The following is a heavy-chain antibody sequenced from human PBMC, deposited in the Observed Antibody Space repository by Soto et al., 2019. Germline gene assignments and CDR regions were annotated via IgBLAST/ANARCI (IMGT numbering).Heavy chain of an antibody. D-gene: IGHD3-3*01. CDR3: ARDRSYYDFWSGYYGPRNAFDI. V-gene: IGHV4-31*03. J-gene: IGHJ3*02. CDR1: GGSISSGGYY. CDR2: IYYSGST. Sequence: SETLSLTCTVSGGSISSGGYYWSWIRQHPGKGLERIGYIYYSGSTYYNPSLKSRVTISVDTSKNQFSLKLSSVTAADTAVYYCARDRSYYDFWSGYYGPRNAFDIWGQGTMVTVSS.